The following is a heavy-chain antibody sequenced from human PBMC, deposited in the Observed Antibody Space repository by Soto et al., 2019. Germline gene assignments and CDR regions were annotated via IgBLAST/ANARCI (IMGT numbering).Heavy chain of an antibody. V-gene: IGHV6-1*01. Sequence: KQSQTLSLTCAISGDSVSSNSAAWNWIRQSPSRGLEWLGRTYYRSKWYNDYAVSVKSRITINPDTSKNQFSLQLNSVTPEDTAVYYCARVGRGIAAAGDAFDIWGQGTMVTVSS. CDR3: ARVGRGIAAAGDAFDI. CDR2: TYYRSKWYN. D-gene: IGHD6-13*01. J-gene: IGHJ3*02. CDR1: GDSVSSNSAA.